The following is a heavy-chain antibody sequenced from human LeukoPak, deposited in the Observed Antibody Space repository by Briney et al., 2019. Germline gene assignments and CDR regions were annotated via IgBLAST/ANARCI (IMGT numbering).Heavy chain of an antibody. Sequence: GGSLRLSCAASGFTVSSNYMSWVRQAPGKGLEWVSVIYSGGSTYYADSVKGRFTISRDNSKNTLYLQMNSLRAEDTAVYYCAKSTSGASRYFDWLLPFDYWGQGTLVTVSS. J-gene: IGHJ4*02. CDR2: IYSGGST. CDR1: GFTVSSNY. V-gene: IGHV3-53*01. D-gene: IGHD3-9*01. CDR3: AKSTSGASRYFDWLLPFDY.